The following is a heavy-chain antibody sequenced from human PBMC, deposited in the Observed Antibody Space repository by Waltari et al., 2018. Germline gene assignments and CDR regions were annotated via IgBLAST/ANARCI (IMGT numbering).Heavy chain of an antibody. CDR3: ARDPQSLGELSLFGIDY. D-gene: IGHD3-16*02. CDR2: IYNADSGDHT. Sequence: EVQLVESGGGLIQPGGSLRLSCEASGFTVGSNYMSWVRQAPGKGLEWVSIIYNADSGDHTLYADSVKGRFTISRDNAKNSLYLQMNSLRAEDTAVYYCARDPQSLGELSLFGIDYWGQGTLVTVSS. CDR1: GFTVGSNY. V-gene: IGHV3-53*01. J-gene: IGHJ4*02.